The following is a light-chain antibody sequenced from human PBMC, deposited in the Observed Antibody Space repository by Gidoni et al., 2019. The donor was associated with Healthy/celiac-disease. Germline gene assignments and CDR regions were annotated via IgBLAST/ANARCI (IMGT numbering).Light chain of an antibody. J-gene: IGKJ4*01. CDR3: QQRSNGPPTLT. V-gene: IGKV3-11*01. CDR1: QSVSSY. Sequence: ELVLTQSPATLSLSPGERATLSCRAIQSVSSYLAWYQHKPGQAPRLLIYDASNRDTGIPARFSGSGSGTDFTLTISSLEPEDCAVYYCQQRSNGPPTLTFGGXTKVEIK. CDR2: DAS.